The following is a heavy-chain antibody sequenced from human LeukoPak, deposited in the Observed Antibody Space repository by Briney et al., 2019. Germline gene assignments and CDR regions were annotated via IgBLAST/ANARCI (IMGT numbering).Heavy chain of an antibody. V-gene: IGHV3-64*01. CDR2: ISSNGGST. CDR3: ARGYCSGGSCYLGYYYYYMDV. J-gene: IGHJ6*03. CDR1: GFTFSSYA. Sequence: GGSLRLSCAASGFTFSSYAMHWVRQAPGKGLEYVSAISSNGGSTYYANSVKGRFTISRDNSKNTLYLQMGSLRAEDMAVYYCARGYCSGGSCYLGYYYYYMDVWGKGTTVTVSS. D-gene: IGHD2-15*01.